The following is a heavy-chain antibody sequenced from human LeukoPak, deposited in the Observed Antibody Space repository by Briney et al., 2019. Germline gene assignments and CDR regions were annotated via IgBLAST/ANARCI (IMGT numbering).Heavy chain of an antibody. J-gene: IGHJ4*02. Sequence: GGSLRLSCAASGFTFSDYYMSWIRQAPGKGLEWVSYISSSSSYTKYADSVKGRFTISRDNAKNSLYLQMNSLRAEDTAVYYCARSGQWLVKRYFDYWGQGTLVTVSS. CDR1: GFTFSDYY. V-gene: IGHV3-11*03. D-gene: IGHD6-19*01. CDR3: ARSGQWLVKRYFDY. CDR2: ISSSSSYT.